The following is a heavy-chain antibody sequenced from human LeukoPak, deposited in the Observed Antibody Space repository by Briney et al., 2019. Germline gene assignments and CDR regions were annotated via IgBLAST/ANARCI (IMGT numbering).Heavy chain of an antibody. CDR1: GYTFTSYG. V-gene: IGHV1-18*01. CDR2: ISAYNGNT. D-gene: IGHD1-26*01. J-gene: IGHJ4*02. CDR3: ARGLRSYPAALNFDY. Sequence: ASVKVSCKASGYTFTSYGISWVRQAPGQGLEWMGWISAYNGNTNYAQKLQGRVTVTTDTSTSTAYMELRSLRSDDTAVYYCARGLRSYPAALNFDYWGQGTLVTVSS.